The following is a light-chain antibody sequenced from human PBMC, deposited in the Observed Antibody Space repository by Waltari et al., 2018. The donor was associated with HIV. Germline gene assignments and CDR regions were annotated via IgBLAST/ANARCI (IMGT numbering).Light chain of an antibody. CDR1: QRVSSN. J-gene: IGKJ5*01. V-gene: IGKV3-15*01. CDR2: GAS. Sequence: EIVMTQSPATLSVSPGERATLSCRASQRVSSNLAWYQQKPGQAPRLLISGASTRATGIPARFSGSGSRTEFTLTISSLQSEDFAVYYCQQYNNWPPAFGQGTRLEI. CDR3: QQYNNWPPA.